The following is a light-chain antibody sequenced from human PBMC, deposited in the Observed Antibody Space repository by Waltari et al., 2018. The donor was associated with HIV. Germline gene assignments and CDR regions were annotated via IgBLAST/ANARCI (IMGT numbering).Light chain of an antibody. CDR3: QVSDNGGDS. V-gene: IGLV3-21*04. CDR1: SFGSAN. Sequence: SFVLTQPPSVSVAPGNTATITCGGNSFGSANVHWFQQRPGQPPVLVLYYNTDRPSGIPERFSGSNSGNTATLTINRVEAGDEADYYCQVSDNGGDSFGGGTKLTVL. CDR2: YNT. J-gene: IGLJ2*01.